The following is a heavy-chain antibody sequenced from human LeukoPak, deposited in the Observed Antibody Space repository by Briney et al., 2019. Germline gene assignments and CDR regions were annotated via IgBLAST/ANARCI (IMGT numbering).Heavy chain of an antibody. CDR2: IYHSGST. Sequence: SETLSLTCAVYGGSFSGYYWGWIRQSPGEGLEWIGTIYHSGSTYYNPSLKSRVTISVDTSKNQFSLKLSSVTAADTAVYYCAHNGWYSIDNWGQGTLVTVSS. CDR3: AHNGWYSIDN. V-gene: IGHV4-34*01. CDR1: GGSFSGYY. D-gene: IGHD6-19*01. J-gene: IGHJ4*02.